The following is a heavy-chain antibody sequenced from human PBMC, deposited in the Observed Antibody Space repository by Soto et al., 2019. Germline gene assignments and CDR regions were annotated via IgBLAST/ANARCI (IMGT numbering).Heavy chain of an antibody. CDR3: ATAEVDY. J-gene: IGHJ4*02. CDR2: MTSDGRTT. Sequence: GGSLRLSCAASGFAFGNSWMHWVRQPPGKGPEWVSRMTSDGRTTQYADSVKGRFTASRDNAKNTLYLQMDSLRAEDTAMYYCATAEVDYWGPGTLVTVS. V-gene: IGHV3-74*01. CDR1: GFAFGNSW.